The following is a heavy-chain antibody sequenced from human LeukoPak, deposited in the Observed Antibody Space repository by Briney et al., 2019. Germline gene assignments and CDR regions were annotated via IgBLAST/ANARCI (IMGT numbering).Heavy chain of an antibody. CDR2: INHSGNT. Sequence: SETLSLTCAVYGGSFSGYYWSWIRQPPGKGLEWIGEINHSGNTNYNPSLKSRVTISVDRSKNQFSLKLSSVTAADTAVYYCARGQGGYNNWFDPWGQGTLVTVSS. V-gene: IGHV4-34*01. CDR3: ARGQGGYNNWFDP. CDR1: GGSFSGYY. D-gene: IGHD3-22*01. J-gene: IGHJ5*02.